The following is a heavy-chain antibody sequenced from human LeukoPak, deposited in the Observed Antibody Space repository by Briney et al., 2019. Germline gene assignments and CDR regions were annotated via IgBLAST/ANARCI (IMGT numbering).Heavy chain of an antibody. J-gene: IGHJ3*02. Sequence: SETLSLTCTVSGGSISSYYWSWIRQPAGKGLEWIGRIYTSGSTNYNPSLKSRVTISVDTSKNQFSLKLSSVTAADTAVYYCARDLYSSGWSTFDAFDIWGQGTMVTVSS. CDR3: ARDLYSSGWSTFDAFDI. CDR1: GGSISSYY. CDR2: IYTSGST. D-gene: IGHD6-19*01. V-gene: IGHV4-4*07.